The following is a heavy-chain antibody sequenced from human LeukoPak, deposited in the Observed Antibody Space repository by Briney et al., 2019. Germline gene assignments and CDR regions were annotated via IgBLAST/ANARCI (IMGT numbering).Heavy chain of an antibody. J-gene: IGHJ4*02. D-gene: IGHD3-16*01. Sequence: SVKASCKASGGTFSRYAISWVRQAPGQGLEWMGGIIPIFGTANYAQKFQGRVTITADESTSTAYMEMSSLRSEDTAVYYCARSPGGDPRGRLDHWGQGTLVTVSS. V-gene: IGHV1-69*13. CDR2: IIPIFGTA. CDR1: GGTFSRYA. CDR3: ARSPGGDPRGRLDH.